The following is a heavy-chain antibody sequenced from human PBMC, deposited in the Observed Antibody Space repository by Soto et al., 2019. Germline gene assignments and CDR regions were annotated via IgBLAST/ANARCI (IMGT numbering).Heavy chain of an antibody. CDR2: ISPDGGST. D-gene: IGHD1-26*01. Sequence: EVQLVESGGGLVQPGGSLRLSCAGSGFTFSSYGMHWVRQAPGKGLEYVSAISPDGGSTYYVNSVKGRFTISRDNSKSTLYLQMGSLRAEDLAVYYCARGQTWAHFDYWGQGTLVTVSS. CDR1: GFTFSSYG. CDR3: ARGQTWAHFDY. V-gene: IGHV3-64*01. J-gene: IGHJ4*02.